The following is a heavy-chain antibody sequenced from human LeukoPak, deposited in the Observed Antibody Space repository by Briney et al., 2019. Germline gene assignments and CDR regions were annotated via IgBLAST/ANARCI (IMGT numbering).Heavy chain of an antibody. Sequence: ASVKVSCKASGYTFTGYYMYWVRQAPGQGLEWMGWINPNSGGTNYAQKFQGRVTMTRDTSISTAYMELSRLRSDDTAVYYCARDSSHYGSGSYYNTYYFDYWGQGTLVTVSS. CDR1: GYTFTGYY. CDR2: INPNSGGT. CDR3: ARDSSHYGSGSYYNTYYFDY. V-gene: IGHV1-2*02. J-gene: IGHJ4*02. D-gene: IGHD3-10*01.